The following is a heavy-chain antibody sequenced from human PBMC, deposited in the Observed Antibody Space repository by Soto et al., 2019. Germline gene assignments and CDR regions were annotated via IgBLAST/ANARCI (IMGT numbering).Heavy chain of an antibody. J-gene: IGHJ4*02. CDR2: IYYSGST. CDR1: GGSISSGGYY. CDR3: ARGRRTAVTIDY. V-gene: IGHV4-31*03. Sequence: SETLSLTCTVSGGSISSGGYYWSWIRQHPGKGLEWIGYIYYSGSTNYNPSLKSRVTISVDTSKNQFSLKLNSVTAADTAVYYCARGRRTAVTIDYWGQGTLVTVSS. D-gene: IGHD4-17*01.